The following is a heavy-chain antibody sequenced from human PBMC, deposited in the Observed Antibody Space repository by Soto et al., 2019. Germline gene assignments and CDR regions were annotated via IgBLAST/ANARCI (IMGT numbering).Heavy chain of an antibody. J-gene: IGHJ6*02. CDR3: AASIFYYGMDV. CDR2: IYPGDSDT. CDR1: GYTFTNYW. Sequence: GESLKISCKGSGYTFTNYWIGWVRQMPGKGLEWMGIIYPGDSDTKYNPSFQGQVTISADKSITTTYLQWSSLEASDTAIYYCAASIFYYGMDVWGQGTTVTVSS. V-gene: IGHV5-51*01.